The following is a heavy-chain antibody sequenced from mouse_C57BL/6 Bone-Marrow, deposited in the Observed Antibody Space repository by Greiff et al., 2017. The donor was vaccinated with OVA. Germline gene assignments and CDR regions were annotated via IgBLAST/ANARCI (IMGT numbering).Heavy chain of an antibody. Sequence: EVQLQQSGPELVKPGASVKISCKASGYTFTDYYMNWVKQSHGKSLEWIGDINPNNGGTSYNQKFKGKATLTVDKSSSTAYMELRSLTSEDSAVYYCARSGDYDGYWGQGTTLTVSS. J-gene: IGHJ2*01. CDR1: GYTFTDYY. V-gene: IGHV1-26*01. CDR2: INPNNGGT. CDR3: ARSGDYDGY. D-gene: IGHD2-4*01.